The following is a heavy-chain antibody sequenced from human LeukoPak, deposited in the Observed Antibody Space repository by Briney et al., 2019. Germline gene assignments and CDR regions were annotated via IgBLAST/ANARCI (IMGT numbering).Heavy chain of an antibody. D-gene: IGHD3-10*01. CDR1: GYNFTSYW. V-gene: IGHV5-10-1*01. Sequence: GESLKISCKGSGYNFTSYWITWVRQMPGKGLEWMGRIDPSDSYTNYSPSFQGHVTIPADKSISTAYLQMNSLRDEDTAVYYCARVIRRFGEFSSVYWGQGTLVTVSS. CDR2: IDPSDSYT. CDR3: ARVIRRFGEFSSVY. J-gene: IGHJ4*02.